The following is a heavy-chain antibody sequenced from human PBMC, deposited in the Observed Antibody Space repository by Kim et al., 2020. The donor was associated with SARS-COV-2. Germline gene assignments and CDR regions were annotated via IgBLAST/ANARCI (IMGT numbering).Heavy chain of an antibody. D-gene: IGHD5-18*01. CDR1: GFTFSTYS. CDR2: ITSSSSFL. CDR3: ARVSAGYSYGYGAYDY. Sequence: GGSLRLSCAASGFTFSTYSMNWVRQAPGKGLEWVSSITSSSSFLHYADSVKGRFTISRDNAKNSLYLQMNSLRAEDTAVYYCARVSAGYSYGYGAYDYWG. J-gene: IGHJ4*01. V-gene: IGHV3-21*01.